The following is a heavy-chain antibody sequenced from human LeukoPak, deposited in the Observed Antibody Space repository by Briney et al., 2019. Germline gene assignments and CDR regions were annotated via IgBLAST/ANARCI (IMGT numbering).Heavy chain of an antibody. CDR1: GGSINTYY. J-gene: IGHJ5*02. D-gene: IGHD1-7*01. CDR3: ARIGVMTGTTHNYFDP. V-gene: IGHV4-59*01. Sequence: SETLSLTCTVSGGSINTYYWNWVRLPPGKGLEWIGYISYSGSTNYNPSLKSRVTISLDTPKSQFSLKLTSVTAADTAVYYCARIGVMTGTTHNYFDPWGQGILVTISS. CDR2: ISYSGST.